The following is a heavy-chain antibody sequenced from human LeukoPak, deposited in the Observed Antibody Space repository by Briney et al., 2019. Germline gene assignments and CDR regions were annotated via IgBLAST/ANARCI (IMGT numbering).Heavy chain of an antibody. V-gene: IGHV4-4*02. CDR3: ARGPLRLYSYDSSANYFRWFDP. J-gene: IGHJ5*02. CDR2: IFHSGST. CDR1: GGSLSSGNW. Sequence: SETLSLTCGVSGGSLSSGNWWSWVRQPPGKGLEWIGEIFHSGSTNFNPSLKSRVTISIDKSKNQFSLEVTSVTAADTAVYYCARGPLRLYSYDSSANYFRWFDPWDQGTLVTVSS. D-gene: IGHD3-22*01.